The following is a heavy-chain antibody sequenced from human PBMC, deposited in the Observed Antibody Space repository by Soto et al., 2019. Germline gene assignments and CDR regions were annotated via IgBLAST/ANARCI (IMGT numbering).Heavy chain of an antibody. CDR2: ILNDASGH. V-gene: IGHV3-33*01. J-gene: IGHJ4*02. CDR1: GFTFSRHG. CDR3: ARDDDYPDNGFDY. D-gene: IGHD4-17*01. Sequence: QVQLVESGGGVVQPGTSLRLSLAASGFTFSRHGMHGVRQTPGKGLEWLAVILNDASGHWYADSVKGRFTISRDNFENTLYLQMNGLRLEDTAMYYCARDDDYPDNGFDYWGQGTLVTVSS.